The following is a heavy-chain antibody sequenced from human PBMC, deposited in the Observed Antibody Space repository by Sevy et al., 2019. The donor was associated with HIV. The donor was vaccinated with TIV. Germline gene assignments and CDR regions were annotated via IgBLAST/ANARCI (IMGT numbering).Heavy chain of an antibody. CDR1: GFTFSSYA. V-gene: IGHV3-30*04. Sequence: GGSLRLSCAASGFTFSSYAMHWVRQAPVKGLEWVAVISYDGSNKYYADSVKGRFTISRDNSKNTLYLQMNSLRAEDTAVYYCARGTGYSYGYRGGDYWGQGTLVTVSS. J-gene: IGHJ4*02. CDR2: ISYDGSNK. CDR3: ARGTGYSYGYRGGDY. D-gene: IGHD5-18*01.